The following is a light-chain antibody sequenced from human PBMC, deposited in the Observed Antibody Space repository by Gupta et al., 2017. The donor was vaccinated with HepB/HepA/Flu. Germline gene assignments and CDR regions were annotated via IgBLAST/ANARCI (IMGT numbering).Light chain of an antibody. Sequence: SSAVTQPPSVSVSPGQTARITCSGDAVSNQYVYWYQQKPGQAPVLLIYKDTKRPSGIPERFSGSSSGTTVTVTISGVQAEEVADYYCQSTDASRFFWVFGGGTKVTVL. V-gene: IGLV3-25*02. CDR3: QSTDASRFFWV. CDR2: KDT. CDR1: AVSNQY. J-gene: IGLJ3*02.